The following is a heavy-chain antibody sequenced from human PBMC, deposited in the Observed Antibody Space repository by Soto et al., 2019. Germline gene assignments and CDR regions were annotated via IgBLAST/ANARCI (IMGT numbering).Heavy chain of an antibody. V-gene: IGHV4-34*01. CDR1: GGSFSDFY. Sequence: SETLSLTCAVYGGSFSDFYWNWIRQSPGKGLEWIGEINHSGDTNYNPSLKSRATISVDTSKNQFSLQLNSVTATDTAVYYCAQRTLTNWFDPWGQGTPVTVSS. D-gene: IGHD4-4*01. J-gene: IGHJ5*02. CDR2: INHSGDT. CDR3: AQRTLTNWFDP.